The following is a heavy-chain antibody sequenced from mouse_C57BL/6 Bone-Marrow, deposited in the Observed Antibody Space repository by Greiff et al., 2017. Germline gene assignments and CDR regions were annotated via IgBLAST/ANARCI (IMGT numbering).Heavy chain of an antibody. Sequence: QVQLQQPGAELVKPGASVKLSCKASGYTFTSYWMQWVKQRPGQGLEWIGEIDPSDSYTTYNQKFKGKATLTVDTSSSTAYMQLSSLTSEDSAVYYCAREGIYYYGSSYVPFAYWGQGTLVTVSA. J-gene: IGHJ3*01. CDR2: IDPSDSYT. CDR3: AREGIYYYGSSYVPFAY. D-gene: IGHD1-1*01. V-gene: IGHV1-50*01. CDR1: GYTFTSYW.